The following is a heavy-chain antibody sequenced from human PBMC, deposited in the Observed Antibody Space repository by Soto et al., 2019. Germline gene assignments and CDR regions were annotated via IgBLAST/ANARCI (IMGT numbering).Heavy chain of an antibody. CDR1: GGSFSGYY. V-gene: IGHV4-34*01. J-gene: IGHJ4*02. CDR2: INHSGST. CDR3: ARGRRIVVVTAIPGKYYFDY. Sequence: SETLSLTCAVYGGSFSGYYWSWIRQPPGKGLEWIGEINHSGSTNYNPSLKSRVTISVDTSKNQFSLKLSSVTAADTAVYYCARGRRIVVVTAIPGKYYFDYWGQGTLVTVSS. D-gene: IGHD2-21*02.